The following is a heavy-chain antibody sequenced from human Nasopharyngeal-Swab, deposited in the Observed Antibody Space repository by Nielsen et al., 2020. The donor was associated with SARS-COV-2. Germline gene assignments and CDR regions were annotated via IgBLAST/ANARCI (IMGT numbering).Heavy chain of an antibody. CDR3: AKDLRVTTSAFDI. D-gene: IGHD4-17*01. CDR1: GFTFSNYA. J-gene: IGHJ3*02. CDR2: ISGSGGST. Sequence: GGSLRLSCAASGFTFSNYAMSWVRQAPGKGLEWVSAISGSGGSTYYADSVKGRFTISRDNSKNTLYLQMNSLRAEDTAVYYCAKDLRVTTSAFDIWGQGTMVTVSS. V-gene: IGHV3-23*01.